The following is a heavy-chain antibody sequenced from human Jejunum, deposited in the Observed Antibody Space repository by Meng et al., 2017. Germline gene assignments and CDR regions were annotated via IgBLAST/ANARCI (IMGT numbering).Heavy chain of an antibody. CDR3: ARGGYYSFDY. CDR1: GGSISSVYW. V-gene: IGHV4-4*02. CDR2: IYHSGST. Sequence: QLQRQSSGPGLVKPSETLSLTCAVSGGSISSVYWWTWVRQSPGKGLEWIGEIYHSGSTNYNPSLKSRVTISVDKSKNQFSLKLTSVTAADTAVYYCARGGYYSFDYWGQGTLVTVSS. J-gene: IGHJ4*02. D-gene: IGHD5-18*01.